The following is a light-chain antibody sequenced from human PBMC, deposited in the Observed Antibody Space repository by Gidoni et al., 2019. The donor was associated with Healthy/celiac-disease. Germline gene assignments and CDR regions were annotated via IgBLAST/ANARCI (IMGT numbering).Light chain of an antibody. CDR1: QCISSW. V-gene: IGKV1D-12*01. Sequence: DIQMTQSPSSVSASVGDRVTITCRASQCISSWLAWYQQKPGKAPKLLIYAAASLQSGVPSRFSGSGSGTDFTLTISSLQPEDFATYYCQQANSFPPLTFGGGTKVEIK. J-gene: IGKJ4*01. CDR2: AAA. CDR3: QQANSFPPLT.